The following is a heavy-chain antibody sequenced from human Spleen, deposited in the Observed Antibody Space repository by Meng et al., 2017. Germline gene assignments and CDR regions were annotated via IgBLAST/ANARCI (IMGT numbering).Heavy chain of an antibody. CDR3: AEESSIAARYVFDY. J-gene: IGHJ4*02. CDR1: GDSVSCNSAA. V-gene: IGHV6-1*01. D-gene: IGHD6-6*01. Sequence: QVQRQRSVPGLVKPSQTLSLTCAISGDSVSCNSAAWNWIRQSPSRGLELLGRTYYRSKWYNDYAVSVKRRITINPDTSKNQFSLQLNSVTPEDTAVYYCAEESSIAARYVFDYWGQGTLVTVSS. CDR2: TYYRSKWYN.